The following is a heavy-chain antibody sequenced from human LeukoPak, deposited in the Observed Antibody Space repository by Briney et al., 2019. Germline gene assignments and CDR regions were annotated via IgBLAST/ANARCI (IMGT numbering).Heavy chain of an antibody. CDR3: ARGPSGYYFRLDY. Sequence: GGSLRLSCAASGFTFSSYSMNWVRQAPGKGLEWVSSISSSSSYIYYADSVKGRFTISRDNAKNSLYLQMNSLRAEDTAVYYCARGPSGYYFRLDYWGQGTLVTVSS. V-gene: IGHV3-21*01. CDR2: ISSSSSYI. D-gene: IGHD3-22*01. J-gene: IGHJ4*02. CDR1: GFTFSSYS.